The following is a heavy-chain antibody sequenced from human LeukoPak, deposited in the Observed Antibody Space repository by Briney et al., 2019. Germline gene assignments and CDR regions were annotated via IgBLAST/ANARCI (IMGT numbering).Heavy chain of an antibody. D-gene: IGHD2-15*01. CDR3: ASLDCSGGSCYSVPYYFDY. V-gene: IGHV1-69*13. CDR2: IIPIFGTA. J-gene: IGHJ4*02. Sequence: SVKVSCKASGGTFSIYAISWVRQAPGQGLEWMGGIIPIFGTANYAQKFQGRVTITADESTSTAYMELSSLRSEDTAVYYCASLDCSGGSCYSVPYYFDYWGQGTLVTVSS. CDR1: GGTFSIYA.